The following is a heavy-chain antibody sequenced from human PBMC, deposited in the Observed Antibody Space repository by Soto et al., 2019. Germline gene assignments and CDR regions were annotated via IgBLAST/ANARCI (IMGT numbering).Heavy chain of an antibody. V-gene: IGHV4-4*02. Sequence: PSETMSLTCAVSGSSISSSNWWSWVRQPPGKGLKWIGEIYHNGSTNYNPSLKSCVTISVDKSKNQFALKLSFLTAADTAVYYCARVRIQLWDHFDYWGQGTLVT. D-gene: IGHD5-18*01. J-gene: IGHJ4*02. CDR1: GSSISSSNW. CDR3: ARVRIQLWDHFDY. CDR2: IYHNGST.